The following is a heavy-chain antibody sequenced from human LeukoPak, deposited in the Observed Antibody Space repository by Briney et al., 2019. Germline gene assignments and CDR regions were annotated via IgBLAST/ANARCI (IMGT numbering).Heavy chain of an antibody. D-gene: IGHD6-13*01. J-gene: IGHJ4*02. Sequence: SETPSLTCAVYGGSFSGYYWSWIRQPPGKGLEWIGEINHSGSTNYNPSLKSRVTISVDTSKNQFSLKLSSVTAADTAVYYCARVGSSWYYFDYWGQGTLVTVSS. CDR1: GGSFSGYY. CDR2: INHSGST. CDR3: ARVGSSWYYFDY. V-gene: IGHV4-34*01.